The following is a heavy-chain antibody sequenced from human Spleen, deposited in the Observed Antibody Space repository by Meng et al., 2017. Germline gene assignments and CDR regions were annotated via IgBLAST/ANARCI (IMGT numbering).Heavy chain of an antibody. D-gene: IGHD3-22*01. J-gene: IGHJ4*02. V-gene: IGHV1-69*01. CDR2: IIPIFGTA. CDR3: AESTLNYYDSSGYFGY. Sequence: QVQRVHSGAEVKKPGSSVKVSCKASGGTFSSYAISWVRQAPGQGLEWMGGIIPIFGTANYAQKFQGRVTITADESTSTAYMELSSLRSEDTAVYYCAESTLNYYDSSGYFGYWGQGTLVTVSS. CDR1: GGTFSSYA.